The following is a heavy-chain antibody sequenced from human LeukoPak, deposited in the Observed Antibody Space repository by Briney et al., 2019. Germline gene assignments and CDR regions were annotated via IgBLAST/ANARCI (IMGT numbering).Heavy chain of an antibody. D-gene: IGHD2-2*01. V-gene: IGHV3-21*01. CDR1: GFTFNTYS. J-gene: IGHJ4*02. CDR3: APDPILDY. Sequence: GGSLRLSCAASGFTFNTYSMNWVRQAPGKGLEWVSSISSSSTYMSHADSVKGRFTISRDNAKNSLYLQMNSLKAEDTAVYYCAPDPILDYWGQGTLVTVSS. CDR2: ISSSSTYM.